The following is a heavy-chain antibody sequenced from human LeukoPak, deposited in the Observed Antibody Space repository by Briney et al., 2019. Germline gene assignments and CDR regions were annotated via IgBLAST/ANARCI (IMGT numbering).Heavy chain of an antibody. CDR1: GFIFNNYG. Sequence: GGSLRLSCAASGFIFNNYGLIWVRQAPGKGLEWISAISNDGGGTQYADFVEGRFTISRDNSKNTLFLQMSSLRAEDTALYYCAKGSSGYFADLWGQGTLVTVSS. D-gene: IGHD3-22*01. J-gene: IGHJ5*02. CDR3: AKGSSGYFADL. V-gene: IGHV3-23*01. CDR2: ISNDGGGT.